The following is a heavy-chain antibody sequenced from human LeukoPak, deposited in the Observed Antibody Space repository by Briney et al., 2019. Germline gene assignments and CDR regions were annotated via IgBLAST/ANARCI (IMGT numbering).Heavy chain of an antibody. Sequence: PGGSLRLSCAASGFTFSSYAMSWVRQAPGKGLEWVSAISGSGGSTYYADSVKGRFTISRDNSKNTLCLQMNSLRAEDTAVYYCAKEPVVPAASYNWFDPWGQGTLVTVSS. CDR2: ISGSGGST. D-gene: IGHD2-2*01. CDR1: GFTFSSYA. CDR3: AKEPVVPAASYNWFDP. J-gene: IGHJ5*02. V-gene: IGHV3-23*01.